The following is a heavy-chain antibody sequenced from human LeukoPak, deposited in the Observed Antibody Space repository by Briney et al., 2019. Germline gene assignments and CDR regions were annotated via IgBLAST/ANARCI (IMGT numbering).Heavy chain of an antibody. Sequence: GVSLRLSCAASGLTFSSYAMSWVRQAPGKGLEWVSAISGSGGSTYYADSVKGRFTISRDNSKNTLYLQMNSLRAEDTAVYYCAKGGGNTAMVGYFDYWGQGTLVTVSS. CDR2: ISGSGGST. CDR3: AKGGGNTAMVGYFDY. J-gene: IGHJ4*02. D-gene: IGHD5-18*01. V-gene: IGHV3-23*01. CDR1: GLTFSSYA.